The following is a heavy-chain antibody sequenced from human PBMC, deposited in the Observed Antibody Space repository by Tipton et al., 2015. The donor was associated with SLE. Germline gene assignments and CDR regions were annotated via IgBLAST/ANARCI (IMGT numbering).Heavy chain of an antibody. D-gene: IGHD2-15*01. CDR1: GYSFTSNW. CDR3: ARAGGVGKGSLRWFDP. Sequence: VQLVQSGAEVKKPGESLKISCQASGYSFTSNWIGWVRQMPGKGLEGMGIIYPGDSDTRYSPSFESQVTISVDKSTSTAYLEWSSLKASDTAMYYCARAGGVGKGSLRWFDPWGQGTLVTVSS. V-gene: IGHV5-51*03. CDR2: IYPGDSDT. J-gene: IGHJ5*02.